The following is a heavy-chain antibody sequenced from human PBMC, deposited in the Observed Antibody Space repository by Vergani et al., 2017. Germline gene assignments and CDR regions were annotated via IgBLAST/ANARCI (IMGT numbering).Heavy chain of an antibody. Sequence: QVQLVQSGAEVKKPGSSVKVSCKASGGTFSSYAISWVRQAPGQGLEWMGGIIPIFGTANYAQKFQGRVTITADESTSTAYMELSSLRSEDTAVYYCAXDDCSSTSCQGGYYYMDVWGKGTTVTVSS. CDR3: AXDDCSSTSCQGGYYYMDV. J-gene: IGHJ6*03. D-gene: IGHD2-2*01. CDR1: GGTFSSYA. CDR2: IIPIFGTA. V-gene: IGHV1-69*01.